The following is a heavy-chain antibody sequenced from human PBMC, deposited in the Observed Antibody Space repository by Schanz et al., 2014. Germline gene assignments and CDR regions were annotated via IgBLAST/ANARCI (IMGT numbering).Heavy chain of an antibody. J-gene: IGHJ6*02. Sequence: QVRLVESGGGVVQPGGSLRLSCAASGFTFSTTGMHLVLQAPGKGLVWVTYIRYDGINKYYADSVKGRFTVSRDNAKSTLFLQMDSLRPEDTAVYYCVREGSSSPDCCYYNGMDVWGQGTTVTVSS. D-gene: IGHD6-6*01. V-gene: IGHV3-30*02. CDR1: GFTFSTTG. CDR3: VREGSSSPDCCYYNGMDV. CDR2: IRYDGINK.